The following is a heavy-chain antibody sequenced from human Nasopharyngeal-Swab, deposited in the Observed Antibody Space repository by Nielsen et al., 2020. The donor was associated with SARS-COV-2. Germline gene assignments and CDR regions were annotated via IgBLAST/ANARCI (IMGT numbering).Heavy chain of an antibody. Sequence: GGSLRLSCVDSGFRDYSMNWVRQAPGKGLEWVSAISGSGGSTYYADSVKGRFTISRDNSKNTLYLQMNSLRAEDTAVYYCAKEHSYGVDYWGQGTLVTVSS. D-gene: IGHD5-18*01. J-gene: IGHJ4*02. CDR2: ISGSGGST. CDR1: GFRDYS. CDR3: AKEHSYGVDY. V-gene: IGHV3-23*01.